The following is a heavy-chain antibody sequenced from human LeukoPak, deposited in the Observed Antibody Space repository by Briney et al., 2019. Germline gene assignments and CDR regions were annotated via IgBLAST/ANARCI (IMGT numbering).Heavy chain of an antibody. Sequence: PSETLSLTCTVSGGSLTTHYWAWLRQPPGKGLEWIGFVSKTGDTNSNPSLKSRVTISVDTSKNTFPLQLSSLTAADTAVYFCARRGAPSKLYYLDSWGQGTLVTVSS. CDR2: VSKTGDT. D-gene: IGHD1-26*01. CDR1: GGSLTTHY. V-gene: IGHV4-59*08. CDR3: ARRGAPSKLYYLDS. J-gene: IGHJ4*02.